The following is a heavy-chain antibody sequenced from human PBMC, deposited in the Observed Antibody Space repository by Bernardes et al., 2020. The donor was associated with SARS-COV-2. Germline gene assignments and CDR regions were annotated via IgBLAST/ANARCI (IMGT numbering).Heavy chain of an antibody. J-gene: IGHJ4*02. D-gene: IGHD6-19*01. CDR2: IYYSGST. CDR3: ARALRDASGWIYCFDY. CDR1: GGSISGYY. Sequence: SETLSLTCTVSGGSISGYYWSWIRQPPGMGLEWVGSIYYSGSTDYNPSLKSRVSISLDTSKNQFSLKLTSVTAADTAVYYCARALRDASGWIYCFDYWGQGALVTVSS. V-gene: IGHV4-59*01.